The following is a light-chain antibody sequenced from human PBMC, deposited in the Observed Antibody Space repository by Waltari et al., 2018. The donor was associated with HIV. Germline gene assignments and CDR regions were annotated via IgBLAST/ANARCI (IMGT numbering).Light chain of an antibody. CDR1: HSVSNN. CDR3: LQYDDWPREFT. V-gene: IGKV3-15*01. Sequence: ETVMTQSTATMSVSPGERATLSCRASHSVSNNLAWYQQKPGQAPRLLISGAFSRATGIAARFSGSGSGTEFTLTISSVQSEDFAVYYCLQYDDWPREFTFGPGTKVDVK. CDR2: GAF. J-gene: IGKJ3*01.